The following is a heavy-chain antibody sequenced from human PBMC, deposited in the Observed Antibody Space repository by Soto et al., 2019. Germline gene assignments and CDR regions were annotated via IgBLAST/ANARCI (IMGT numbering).Heavy chain of an antibody. D-gene: IGHD2-8*01. CDR3: ARVGIVHYDMDV. J-gene: IGHJ6*02. CDR1: GGSISSGGYD. V-gene: IGHV4-31*03. CDR2: IYNTETT. Sequence: PSETLSLTCTVSGGSISSGGYDWNWIRQHPGKGLEWIGNIYNTETTYYNPSLKSRVTISVDTSKNQFSLKLSSVTAADTAVYYCARVGIVHYDMDVWGQGTTVTVSS.